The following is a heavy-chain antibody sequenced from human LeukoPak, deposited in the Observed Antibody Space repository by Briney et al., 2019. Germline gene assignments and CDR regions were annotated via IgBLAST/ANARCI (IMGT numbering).Heavy chain of an antibody. J-gene: IGHJ4*02. V-gene: IGHV4-39*07. Sequence: SETLSLTCTVSGGSISSYYWGWIRQPPGKGLEWIGSIYYSGSTYYNPSLKSRVTISVDTSKNQFSLKLSSVTAADTAVYYCASHYYGSGSHHFGYWGQGTLVTVSS. CDR1: GGSISSYY. D-gene: IGHD3-10*01. CDR3: ASHYYGSGSHHFGY. CDR2: IYYSGST.